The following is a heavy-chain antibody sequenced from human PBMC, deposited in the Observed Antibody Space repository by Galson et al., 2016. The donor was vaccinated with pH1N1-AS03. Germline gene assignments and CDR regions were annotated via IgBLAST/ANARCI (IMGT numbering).Heavy chain of an antibody. Sequence: QSGAEVTKSGESLRISCKGSGSSFADYWIGWVRQRPGKGLEWMGIIYPGDSETKYSPSFQGQVTISADKSISTAYLQWSRLSSSDTAVYYCARNGPEMTTMTRYVDDWGQGTLVTVSS. J-gene: IGHJ4*02. D-gene: IGHD5-24*01. CDR2: IYPGDSET. V-gene: IGHV5-51*03. CDR3: ARNGPEMTTMTRYVDD. CDR1: GSSFADYW.